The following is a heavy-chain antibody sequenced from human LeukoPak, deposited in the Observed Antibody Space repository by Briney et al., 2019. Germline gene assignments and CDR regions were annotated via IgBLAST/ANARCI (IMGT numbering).Heavy chain of an antibody. CDR3: ARVVCTSGNCYAPSHPVY. D-gene: IGHD2-2*01. V-gene: IGHV4-30-4*01. Sequence: SETLSLTCTVSGGSVSSGDYFWGWIRQPPGKGLQWIGYIFYRGSTFCNPSLKSRISISVDTSKNQFSLELSSMTAADTAVYYCARVVCTSGNCYAPSHPVYWGQGTLVTVSS. J-gene: IGHJ4*02. CDR2: IFYRGST. CDR1: GGSVSSGDYF.